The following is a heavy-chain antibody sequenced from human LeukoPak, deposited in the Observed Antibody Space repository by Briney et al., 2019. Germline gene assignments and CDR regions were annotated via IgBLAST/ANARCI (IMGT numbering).Heavy chain of an antibody. J-gene: IGHJ4*02. CDR2: INLDGSQK. CDR1: GFTFSNYR. CDR3: ARKRPNYFDY. Sequence: GSLRLSCAASGFTFSNYRMAWVRQAPGKGPEWVTNINLDGSQKYYVDSVRGRFTISRDNAENSLYLQMNSLRAEDTALYYCARKRPNYFDYWGQGTLVTVSS. V-gene: IGHV3-7*01.